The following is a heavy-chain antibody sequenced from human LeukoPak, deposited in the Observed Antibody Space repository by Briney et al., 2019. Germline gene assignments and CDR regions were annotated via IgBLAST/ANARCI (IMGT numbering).Heavy chain of an antibody. V-gene: IGHV3-73*01. D-gene: IGHD6-13*01. Sequence: GGSLKLSCAASGFTFSGSAMHWVRQASGKGLGWVGRIRSKANSYATAYAASVKGRFTISRDDSKNTAYLQMNSLKTEDTAVYYCTSTRIAAAGMNYWGQGTLVTVSS. CDR3: TSTRIAAAGMNY. CDR2: IRSKANSYAT. J-gene: IGHJ4*02. CDR1: GFTFSGSA.